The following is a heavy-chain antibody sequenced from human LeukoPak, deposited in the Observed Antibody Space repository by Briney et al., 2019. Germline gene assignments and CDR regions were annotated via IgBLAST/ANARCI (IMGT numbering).Heavy chain of an antibody. V-gene: IGHV1-2*04. Sequence: ASVKVSCKASGYTFTGYYMHWVRQAPGQGLEWMGWINPNSGGTNYAQKFQGWVTMTRDTSISTAYMELSSLRSEDTAVYYCARESQGSGYDYWGQGTLVTVSS. CDR3: ARESQGSGYDY. CDR2: INPNSGGT. D-gene: IGHD3-22*01. J-gene: IGHJ4*02. CDR1: GYTFTGYY.